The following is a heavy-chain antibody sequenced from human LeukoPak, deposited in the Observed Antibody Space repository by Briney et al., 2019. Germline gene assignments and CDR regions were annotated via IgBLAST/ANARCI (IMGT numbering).Heavy chain of an antibody. CDR2: INHSGST. CDR1: GGSFSGYY. Sequence: PSETLSLTCAVYGGSFSGYYWSWIRQPPGKGLEWIGEINHSGSTNYNPSLKSRVTISVDTSKNQFSLKLSSVTAADTAVYYRARVLYGMDVWGQGTTVTVSS. J-gene: IGHJ6*02. V-gene: IGHV4-34*01. CDR3: ARVLYGMDV.